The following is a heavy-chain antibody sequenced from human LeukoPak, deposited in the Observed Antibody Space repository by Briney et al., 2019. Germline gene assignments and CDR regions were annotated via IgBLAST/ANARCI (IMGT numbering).Heavy chain of an antibody. CDR1: GYTFTGYY. J-gene: IGHJ4*02. CDR3: CHYYYGSGSYYNGFDY. V-gene: IGHV1-69*13. D-gene: IGHD3-10*01. Sequence: ASVKVSCKASGYTFTGYYMHWVRQAPGQGLEWMGGIIPIFGTANYAQKFQGRVTITADESTSTAYMELSSLRSEDTAVYYCCHYYYGSGSYYNGFDYWGQGTLVTVSS. CDR2: IIPIFGTA.